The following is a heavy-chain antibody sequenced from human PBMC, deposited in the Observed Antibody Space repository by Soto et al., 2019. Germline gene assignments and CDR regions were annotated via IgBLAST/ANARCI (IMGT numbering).Heavy chain of an antibody. J-gene: IGHJ6*02. V-gene: IGHV1-18*01. CDR1: GYTFTSYG. CDR2: ISAYNGNT. D-gene: IGHD2-8*01. Sequence: SVKDSCKASGYTFTSYGISWVRQAPVQGLEWMGWISAYNGNTNYAQKLQGRVTMTTDTSTSTAYMELRSLRSDDTAVYYCASSKLMVYAIPGYYGMDVWGQGTTVTVSS. CDR3: ASSKLMVYAIPGYYGMDV.